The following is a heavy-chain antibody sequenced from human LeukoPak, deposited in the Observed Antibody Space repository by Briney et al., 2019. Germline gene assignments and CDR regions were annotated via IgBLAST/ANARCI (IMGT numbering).Heavy chain of an antibody. J-gene: IGHJ4*02. V-gene: IGHV3-30*03. CDR1: GFTFSSYG. Sequence: PGGSLRLSCAASGFTFSSYGMHWVRQAPGKGLEWVAVISYDGSNKYYADSVKGRFTISRDNSKNTLYLQMNSLRAEDTAAYYCAGSSTSCRSGGSCNDYWGQGTLVTVSP. CDR2: ISYDGSNK. D-gene: IGHD2-15*01. CDR3: AGSSTSCRSGGSCNDY.